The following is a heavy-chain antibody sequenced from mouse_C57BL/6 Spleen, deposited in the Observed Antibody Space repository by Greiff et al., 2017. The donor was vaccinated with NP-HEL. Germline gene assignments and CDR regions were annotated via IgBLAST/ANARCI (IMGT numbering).Heavy chain of an antibody. CDR3: ARDGNYAMDY. Sequence: VKLQESGAELVKPGASVKLSCKASGYTFTSYWMHWVKQRPGQGLEWIGMIHPNSGSTNYNEKFKSKATLTVDKSSSTAYMQLSSLTSEDSAVYYCARDGNYAMDYWGQGTSVTVSS. CDR1: GYTFTSYW. V-gene: IGHV1-64*01. CDR2: IHPNSGST. J-gene: IGHJ4*01. D-gene: IGHD2-1*01.